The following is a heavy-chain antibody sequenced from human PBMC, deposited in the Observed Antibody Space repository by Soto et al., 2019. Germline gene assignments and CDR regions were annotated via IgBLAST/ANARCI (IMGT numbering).Heavy chain of an antibody. J-gene: IGHJ4*02. CDR2: ISYDGRNK. CDR3: ARGPSSLTRFDY. V-gene: IGHV3-30*04. CDR1: GFTFSSYA. Sequence: ESGGGVVQPGRSLRVSCAASGFTFSSYALHWVRQAPGKGLEWVAAISYDGRNKYSADSVKGRFTISRDNSKNTLYLQMNSLRAEDTAVYYCARGPSSLTRFDYWGQGTLVTVSS. D-gene: IGHD2-2*01.